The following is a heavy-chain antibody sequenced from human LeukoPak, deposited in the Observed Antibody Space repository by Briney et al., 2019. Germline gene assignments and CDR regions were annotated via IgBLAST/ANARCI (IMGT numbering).Heavy chain of an antibody. Sequence: PGGSLRLSCATSGFTFRDYYMSWIRQAPGKGLKWLSYIGDSTTYTKYADSVRGRVTISRDNAKNSLYVEMNSLRADDTAVYYCARLNAGYSVDYWGQGTLVTVSS. CDR3: ARLNAGYSVDY. J-gene: IGHJ4*02. CDR1: GFTFRDYY. D-gene: IGHD3-22*01. CDR2: IGDSTTYT. V-gene: IGHV3-11*03.